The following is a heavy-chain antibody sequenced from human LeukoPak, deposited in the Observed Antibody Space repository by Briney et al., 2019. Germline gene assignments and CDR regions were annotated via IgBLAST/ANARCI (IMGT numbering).Heavy chain of an antibody. CDR3: VRRGDASSGWGDHDF. D-gene: IGHD6-19*01. CDR2: IGGSGDKT. J-gene: IGHJ4*02. V-gene: IGHV3-23*01. Sequence: GGSLRLSCAASGFTFNRNAISWVRQAPGKGLEWVSTIGGSGDKTFYADSVKGRFTVSRDNSKNMVHLQMNSLTGEDTALYYCVRRGDASSGWGDHDFWGQGALVTVSS. CDR1: GFTFNRNA.